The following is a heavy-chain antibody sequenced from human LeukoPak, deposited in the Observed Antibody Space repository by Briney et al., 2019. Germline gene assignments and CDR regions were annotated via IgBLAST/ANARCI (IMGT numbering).Heavy chain of an antibody. CDR1: GYTFTSYD. CDR2: MNPNSGNT. Sequence: ASVKVSCKASGYTFTSYDINWVRQATGQGLEWMGWMNPNSGNTGYAQKFQGRVTITRNTSISTAYMELSSLRSEDTAVYYCARESGYCSSTSCDGDWFDPWGQGTLVTVSS. J-gene: IGHJ5*02. V-gene: IGHV1-8*03. CDR3: ARESGYCSSTSCDGDWFDP. D-gene: IGHD2-2*01.